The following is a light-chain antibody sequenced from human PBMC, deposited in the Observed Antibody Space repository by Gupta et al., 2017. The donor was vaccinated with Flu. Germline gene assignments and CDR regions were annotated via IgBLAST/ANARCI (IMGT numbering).Light chain of an antibody. CDR2: DTS. Sequence: ESATLSCRASQSVSTYLAWYQHKPGQAPRLLIYDTSNRATGIPARFSGSGSGTDFTLTISSLEPEDFAIYYCQQRGNWPPFTFGPGTKVEMK. CDR1: QSVSTY. J-gene: IGKJ3*01. V-gene: IGKV3-11*01. CDR3: QQRGNWPPFT.